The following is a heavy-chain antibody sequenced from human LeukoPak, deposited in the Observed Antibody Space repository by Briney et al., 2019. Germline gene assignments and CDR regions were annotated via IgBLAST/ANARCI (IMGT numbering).Heavy chain of an antibody. D-gene: IGHD5-12*01. CDR1: GGSISSYY. J-gene: IGHJ4*02. Sequence: SETLSLICTVSGGSISSYYWSWIRQPPGKGLEWIGYIYYSGSTNYNPSLKSRVTISVDTSKNQFSLKLSSVTAADTAVYYCARVGPDSGYDPYYFDYWGQGTLVTVSS. CDR3: ARVGPDSGYDPYYFDY. CDR2: IYYSGST. V-gene: IGHV4-59*01.